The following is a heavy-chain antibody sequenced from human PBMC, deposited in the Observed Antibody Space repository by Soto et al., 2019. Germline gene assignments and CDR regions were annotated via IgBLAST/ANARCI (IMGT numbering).Heavy chain of an antibody. CDR2: IYPGDSDT. Sequence: PGESLKISCKGSGYSFTSNWIGWVRQMPGKGLEWMGIIYPGDSDTRYSPSFQGQVTISADKSISTAYLQWSSLRASDTAMYYCARRAGSYPYYYGMDVWGQGTTVTVYS. CDR3: ARRAGSYPYYYGMDV. J-gene: IGHJ6*02. V-gene: IGHV5-51*01. D-gene: IGHD3-10*01. CDR1: GYSFTSNW.